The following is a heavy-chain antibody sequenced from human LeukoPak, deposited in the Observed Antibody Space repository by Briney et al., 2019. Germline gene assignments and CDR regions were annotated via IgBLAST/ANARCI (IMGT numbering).Heavy chain of an antibody. CDR2: INPNSGGT. Sequence: ASVKVSCKASGYTFTGYYMHWVRQAPGQGLEWMGWINPNSGGTNYAQKFQGRVTMTRDTSISTAYMELSRLRSDDTAVYYCAMAYGSGSYYFDYWGRGTLVTVSS. V-gene: IGHV1-2*02. CDR3: AMAYGSGSYYFDY. D-gene: IGHD3-10*01. CDR1: GYTFTGYY. J-gene: IGHJ4*02.